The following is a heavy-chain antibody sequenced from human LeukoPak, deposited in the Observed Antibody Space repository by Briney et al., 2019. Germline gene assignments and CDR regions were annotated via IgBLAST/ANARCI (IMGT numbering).Heavy chain of an antibody. Sequence: GGSLKLSCAASGFTFSGSAMHRVRQASGKGLEWVGRIRSKANSYATAYAASVKGRFTISRDDSKNTAYLQMNSLKTEDTAVYYCTGSLDAFDIWGQGTMVTVSS. CDR1: GFTFSGSA. J-gene: IGHJ3*02. D-gene: IGHD1-26*01. CDR3: TGSLDAFDI. V-gene: IGHV3-73*01. CDR2: IRSKANSYAT.